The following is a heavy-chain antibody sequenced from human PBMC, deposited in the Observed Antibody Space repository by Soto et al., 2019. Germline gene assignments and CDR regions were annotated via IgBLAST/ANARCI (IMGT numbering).Heavy chain of an antibody. V-gene: IGHV1-46*01. CDR2: INPSGGST. Sequence: GASVKVSCKASGYTFTSYYMHWVRQAPGQGLEWMGIINPSGGSTSYAQKFQGRVTMTRDTSTSTVYMELSSLRSEDTAVYYCARGGGQTYYDFWSGYSDYWGQGTLVTVSS. CDR3: ARGGGQTYYDFWSGYSDY. CDR1: GYTFTSYY. D-gene: IGHD3-3*01. J-gene: IGHJ4*02.